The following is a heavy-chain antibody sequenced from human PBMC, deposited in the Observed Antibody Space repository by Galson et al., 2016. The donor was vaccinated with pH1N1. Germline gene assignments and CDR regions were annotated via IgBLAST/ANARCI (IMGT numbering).Heavy chain of an antibody. D-gene: IGHD2-2*01. CDR2: MNPNSGNT. CDR1: GYTFTSYD. V-gene: IGHV1-8*01. Sequence: SVKVSCKASGYTFTSYDINWVRQATGQGLEWMGWMNPNSGNTGYAQKFQGRVTMTRNTSISTAYMELSSLRSEDTAVYYCARDLVDCSSTSCFTYYYYGMDVWGQGTTVTVSS. J-gene: IGHJ6*02. CDR3: ARDLVDCSSTSCFTYYYYGMDV.